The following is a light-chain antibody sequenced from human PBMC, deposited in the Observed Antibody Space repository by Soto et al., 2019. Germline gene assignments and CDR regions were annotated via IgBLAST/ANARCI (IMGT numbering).Light chain of an antibody. Sequence: EIVMTQSPGTLSASPGARDTLSCRATQSVRSNLAWFQQKPGQAPRLVIYGASTRATAFPARFSGSGSGTDFTLTISSLQSEDFAVYYCQQYDYWPRTFGQGTKLEIK. CDR2: GAS. J-gene: IGKJ2*01. CDR3: QQYDYWPRT. V-gene: IGKV3-15*01. CDR1: QSVRSN.